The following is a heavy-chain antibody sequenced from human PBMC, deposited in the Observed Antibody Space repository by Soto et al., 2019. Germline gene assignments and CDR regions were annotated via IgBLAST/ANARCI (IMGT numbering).Heavy chain of an antibody. V-gene: IGHV5-51*01. Sequence: GESLKISCKGTGYTFSSYWIGWVRQKPGKGLEWMGIIFPSESDIRYSPSFQGQVNISADKSISTAYLQWSSLEASDTAMYYCASQGYGGHTYGAVDSWGQGTLVTVSS. D-gene: IGHD5-18*01. CDR3: ASQGYGGHTYGAVDS. CDR2: IFPSESDI. J-gene: IGHJ4*02. CDR1: GYTFSSYW.